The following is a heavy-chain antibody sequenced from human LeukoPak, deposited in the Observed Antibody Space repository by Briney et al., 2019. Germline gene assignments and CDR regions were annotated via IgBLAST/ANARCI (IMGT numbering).Heavy chain of an antibody. Sequence: GGSLRLSCAASGFTFSSYSMNWVRQAPGKGLEWVSSISSSSSYIYYADSVKGRFTISRDNAKNSLYLQMNSLRAEDTAVYNCARDRYYDSSTFDYWGQGTLVTVSS. J-gene: IGHJ4*02. V-gene: IGHV3-21*01. D-gene: IGHD3-22*01. CDR2: ISSSSSYI. CDR1: GFTFSSYS. CDR3: ARDRYYDSSTFDY.